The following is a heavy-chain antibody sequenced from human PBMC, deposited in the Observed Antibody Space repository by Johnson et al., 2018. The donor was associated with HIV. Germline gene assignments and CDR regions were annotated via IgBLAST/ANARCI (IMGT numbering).Heavy chain of an antibody. J-gene: IGHJ3*02. CDR2: IQYDGSNK. Sequence: QVQLVESGGGVVQPGKSLRLSCVASAFAFSSYAMHWVRQTPGKGLEWVTFIQYDGSNKYYADSVKGRFTISRDNSKNTLYLQMNSLRAEDTALYYCARDRRHYSDSSGYPDSDAFDIWGQGTMVTVSS. CDR3: ARDRRHYSDSSGYPDSDAFDI. V-gene: IGHV3-30*04. CDR1: AFAFSSYA. D-gene: IGHD3-22*01.